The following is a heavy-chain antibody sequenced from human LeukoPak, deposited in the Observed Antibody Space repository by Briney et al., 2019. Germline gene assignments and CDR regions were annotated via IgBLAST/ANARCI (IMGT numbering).Heavy chain of an antibody. V-gene: IGHV4-59*08. Sequence: SGTLSLTCTVSGGSISSYYWSWIRQPPGKGLEWIGYIYYSGSTNYNPSLKSRVTISVDTSKNQFSLKLSSVTAADTAVYYCARLTSSGWYPSPHFDYWGQGTLVTVSS. D-gene: IGHD6-19*01. J-gene: IGHJ4*02. CDR3: ARLTSSGWYPSPHFDY. CDR1: GGSISSYY. CDR2: IYYSGST.